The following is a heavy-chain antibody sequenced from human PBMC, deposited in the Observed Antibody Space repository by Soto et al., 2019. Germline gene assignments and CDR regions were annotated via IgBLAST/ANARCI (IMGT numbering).Heavy chain of an antibody. CDR2: ISHSGST. D-gene: IGHD3-10*01. CDR1: GDSIRSGNHY. Sequence: QVQLQESGPGLVKPSQTLSLTCTVSGDSIRSGNHYWSWIRQPPGKGLEWIGYISHSGSTNYNPSLKSRVTISVDTSKRQFSLKLSSVTAADTAVYYCAREARGVISGMDVWGQGTTVTVSS. CDR3: AREARGVISGMDV. V-gene: IGHV4-30-4*01. J-gene: IGHJ6*02.